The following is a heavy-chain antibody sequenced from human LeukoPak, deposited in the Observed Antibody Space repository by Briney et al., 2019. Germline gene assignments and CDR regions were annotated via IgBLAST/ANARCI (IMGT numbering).Heavy chain of an antibody. CDR3: AKWGGSETSASNWYGPFDH. CDR1: GFTFSSYA. J-gene: IGHJ4*02. D-gene: IGHD6-13*01. Sequence: PGGSLRLSCAASGFTFSSYAMTCVRQAPGKGLEWFSSISGSGETTYYADSVNGRFTISRDNSKSTLYLQMDSLRTEDTAVYDCAKWGGSETSASNWYGPFDHWGQGTPVTVSS. V-gene: IGHV3-23*01. CDR2: ISGSGETT.